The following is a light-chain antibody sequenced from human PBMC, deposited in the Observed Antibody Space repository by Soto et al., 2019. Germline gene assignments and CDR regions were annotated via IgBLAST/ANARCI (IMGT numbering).Light chain of an antibody. CDR2: EVT. J-gene: IGLJ2*01. V-gene: IGLV2-14*01. CDR3: GSYASATLI. Sequence: QSALTQPASVSGSPGQSITISCTGSNSDIGAYDYVSWYQQHPGKPPTLLIYEVTFRPSGVPNRFSGSKSGNTATLTISGLLTGEGADYYCGSYASATLIFAGGTKLTAL. CDR1: NSDIGAYDY.